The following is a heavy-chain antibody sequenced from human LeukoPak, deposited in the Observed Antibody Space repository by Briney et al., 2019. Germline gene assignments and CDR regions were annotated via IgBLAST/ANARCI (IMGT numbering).Heavy chain of an antibody. CDR1: GGSISSSIYY. CDR2: FYHTGST. V-gene: IGHV4-39*07. Sequence: SETLSFTSAASGGSISSSIYYWGWIRHPPGKGLEWMGNFYHTGSTYYIPSLKSRVTISSDPSKNQLSLKMISVAAADTAISYCARAVIVVAAATQRNWFDPWGQGTLVTVSS. CDR3: ARAVIVVAAATQRNWFDP. J-gene: IGHJ5*02. D-gene: IGHD2-15*01.